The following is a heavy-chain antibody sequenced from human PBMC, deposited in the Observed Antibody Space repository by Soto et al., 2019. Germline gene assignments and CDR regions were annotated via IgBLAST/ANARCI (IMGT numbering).Heavy chain of an antibody. CDR3: ATVFEH. J-gene: IGHJ4*02. Sequence: VPLVESGGGSVQPGGSLRLSCVASGITFSGYWMPWVRQVPGKGLLWVARVDSAGSGTSYADSVKGRFTISRDNAKNTLSLQMDSLRVEDTAVDYCATVFEHCGQGSAVTVSS. CDR2: VDSAGSGT. CDR1: GITFSGYW. V-gene: IGHV3-74*01.